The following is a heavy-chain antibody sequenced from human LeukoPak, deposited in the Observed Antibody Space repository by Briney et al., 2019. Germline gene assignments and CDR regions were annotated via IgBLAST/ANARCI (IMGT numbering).Heavy chain of an antibody. V-gene: IGHV4-59*08. D-gene: IGHD3-22*01. CDR3: ARRSGYEFDY. Sequence: PSETLSLTCTVSGGSISSYYWSWIRQPPGKGLEWIGYIYYSGSTNYNPSLKSRVTISVDTSKNQFSLRLSSVTAADTAVYYCARRSGYEFDYWGQGTLVTVSS. J-gene: IGHJ4*02. CDR1: GGSISSYY. CDR2: IYYSGST.